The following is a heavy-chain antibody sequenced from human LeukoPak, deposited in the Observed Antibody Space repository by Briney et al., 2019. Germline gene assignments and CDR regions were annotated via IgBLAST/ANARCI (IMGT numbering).Heavy chain of an antibody. CDR1: GYTFNSYG. Sequence: ASVKISCKAPGYTFNSYGISWVRQAPGQGLEWMGWISIYTGNTKYGEKFQGRATMTRDTSTSTAYLEVRSLSSDDTAVYYCARVRGTALTAYPGYFDYWGQGTLVTVSS. J-gene: IGHJ4*02. D-gene: IGHD2-21*02. V-gene: IGHV1-18*04. CDR3: ARVRGTALTAYPGYFDY. CDR2: ISIYTGNT.